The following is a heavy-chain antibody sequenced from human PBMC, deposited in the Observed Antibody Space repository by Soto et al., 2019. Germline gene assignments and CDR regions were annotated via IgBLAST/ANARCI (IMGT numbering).Heavy chain of an antibody. Sequence: EVQLVESGGGLVKPGGSLRLSCAASGFTFSHAWMNWVRQAPGKGLEWVGRIKSKTDGGTTDYAAPVKGRFTISRDDSKTTLYLQMNRLKTEDTAVYYCTTDPASLWSSGYYYFDYWGQGTLVTVSS. V-gene: IGHV3-15*07. CDR3: TTDPASLWSSGYYYFDY. D-gene: IGHD6-13*01. CDR1: GFTFSHAW. CDR2: IKSKTDGGTT. J-gene: IGHJ4*02.